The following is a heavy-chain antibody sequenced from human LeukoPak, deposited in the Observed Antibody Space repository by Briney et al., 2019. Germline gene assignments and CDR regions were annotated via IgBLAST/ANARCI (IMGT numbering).Heavy chain of an antibody. CDR3: ARVVVINAFDI. V-gene: IGHV4-4*07. CDR1: GASTSSSY. CDR2: IYTSGST. Sequence: PSETLSLTCTVSGASTSSSYWSWIRQAPGKGLEWIGRIYTSGSTNYNPSLKSRVTMSVDTSKNQFSLKLSSVTAADTAVYYCARVVVINAFDIWGQGTMVTVSS. D-gene: IGHD3-22*01. J-gene: IGHJ3*02.